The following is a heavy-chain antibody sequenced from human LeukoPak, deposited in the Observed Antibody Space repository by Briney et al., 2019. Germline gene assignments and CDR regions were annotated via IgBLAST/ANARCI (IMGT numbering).Heavy chain of an antibody. CDR2: IYYSGST. D-gene: IGHD3-3*01. V-gene: IGHV4-39*01. J-gene: IGHJ6*03. CDR1: GGSISSYY. CDR3: ARRASTIFGVVIMLPYYYMDV. Sequence: SETLSLTCTVSGGSISSYYWGWIRQPPGKGLEWIGSIYYSGSTYYNPSLKSRVTIFVDTSKNQFSLKLSSVTAADTAVYYCARRASTIFGVVIMLPYYYMDVWGKGTTVTVSS.